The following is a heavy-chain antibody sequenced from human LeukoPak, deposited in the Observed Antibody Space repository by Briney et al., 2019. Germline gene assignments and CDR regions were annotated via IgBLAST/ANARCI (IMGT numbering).Heavy chain of an antibody. D-gene: IGHD6-6*01. V-gene: IGHV3-15*01. Sequence: PGGSLRLSCAASGFTFSNAWMSWVRQAPGKGLEWVGRIKSKTDGGTTDYAAPLKGRFTISRDDSKNTLYLQMNSLTTEDTAVYYCTTGCGRYSSSSGCWGQGTMVTVSS. CDR1: GFTFSNAW. J-gene: IGHJ3*01. CDR2: IKSKTDGGTT. CDR3: TTGCGRYSSSSGC.